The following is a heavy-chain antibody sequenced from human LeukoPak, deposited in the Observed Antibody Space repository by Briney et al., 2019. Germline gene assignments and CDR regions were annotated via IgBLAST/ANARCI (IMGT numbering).Heavy chain of an antibody. D-gene: IGHD6-19*01. Sequence: SETLSLTCTVSGGSISSYYWSWIRQPPGKGREWIGYIYYSGSTNYTPSLKSRVTISVDTSKNQFPLKLSSVTAADTAVYYCARHAVAGTGYYFDYWGQGTLVTVSS. CDR3: ARHAVAGTGYYFDY. CDR2: IYYSGST. V-gene: IGHV4-59*08. J-gene: IGHJ4*02. CDR1: GGSISSYY.